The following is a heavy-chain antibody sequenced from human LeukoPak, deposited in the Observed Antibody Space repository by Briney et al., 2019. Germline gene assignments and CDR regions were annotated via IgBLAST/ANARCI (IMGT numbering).Heavy chain of an antibody. CDR2: ISGSGDST. Sequence: GGSLRLSGAASGFTFSSYVMIWVRQAPGKGVEWVSAISGSGDSTHYADSVKGRFTISRDNSKNTMYLQMNSLRADETEVYYCEKDKVVPVGELYYDYWGQGTLVTVSS. D-gene: IGHD2-15*01. CDR1: GFTFSSYV. J-gene: IGHJ4*02. CDR3: EKDKVVPVGELYYDY. V-gene: IGHV3-23*01.